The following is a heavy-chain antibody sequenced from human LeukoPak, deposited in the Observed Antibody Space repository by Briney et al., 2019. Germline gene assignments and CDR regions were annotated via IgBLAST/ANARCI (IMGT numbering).Heavy chain of an antibody. Sequence: GGSRRLSCAASGFTFSSYEMNWVRQAPGKGLGWGSYISSSGSTIYYADSVKGRFTISRDNAKNSLYLQMNSLRAEDTAVYYCARVAGYSSGWLAFDYWGQGTLVTVSS. CDR2: ISSSGSTI. CDR3: ARVAGYSSGWLAFDY. D-gene: IGHD6-19*01. J-gene: IGHJ4*02. CDR1: GFTFSSYE. V-gene: IGHV3-48*03.